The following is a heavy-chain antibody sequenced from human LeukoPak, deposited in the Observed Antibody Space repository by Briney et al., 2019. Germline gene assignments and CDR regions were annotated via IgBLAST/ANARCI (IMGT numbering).Heavy chain of an antibody. CDR3: ARHGGSSGWYHFDY. Sequence: SETLSLTCTVSGGSISSSSYYWGWIRQPPGKEREWIGSIYYSGSTYYNPSLKSRVTISVDTSKNQFSLNLNSVTAADTALYYCARHGGSSGWYHFDYWGQGTLVTVSS. CDR1: GGSISSSSYY. CDR2: IYYSGST. V-gene: IGHV4-39*01. J-gene: IGHJ4*02. D-gene: IGHD6-13*01.